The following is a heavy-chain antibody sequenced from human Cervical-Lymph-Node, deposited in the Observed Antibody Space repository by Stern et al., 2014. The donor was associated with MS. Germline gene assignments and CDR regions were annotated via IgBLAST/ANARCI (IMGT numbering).Heavy chain of an antibody. CDR2: IYYSGNT. J-gene: IGHJ6*02. V-gene: IGHV4-31*01. Sequence: QLQLQESGPGLVKPSQPLSLTCTVSGGSISSGGYYWSWIRQHPGKGLEWIGSIYYSGNTYYNPSLKSLLTISVDTSKNQFSLKLSSVTAADTAVYYCARGSSWYGLDVWGPGTTVTVSS. D-gene: IGHD6-13*01. CDR1: GGSISSGGYY. CDR3: ARGSSWYGLDV.